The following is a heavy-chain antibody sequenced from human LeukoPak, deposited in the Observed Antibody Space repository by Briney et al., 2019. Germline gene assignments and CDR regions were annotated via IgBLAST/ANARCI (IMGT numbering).Heavy chain of an antibody. CDR1: GFTFSSYA. CDR3: AKAGDDCIDY. J-gene: IGHJ4*02. Sequence: GGSLRLSCAASGFTFSSYAMHWARQAPGKGLEWVAFIRYDGGENFYADFAKGRFTISRDNSKNTLSLQLNTLRAEDTALYYCAKAGDDCIDYWGPGTLVTVAS. CDR2: IRYDGGEN. V-gene: IGHV3-30*02. D-gene: IGHD2-21*01.